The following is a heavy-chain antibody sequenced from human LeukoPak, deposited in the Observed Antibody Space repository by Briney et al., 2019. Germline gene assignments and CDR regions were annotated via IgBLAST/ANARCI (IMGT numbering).Heavy chain of an antibody. CDR2: IIPIFGTA. D-gene: IGHD6-19*01. J-gene: IGHJ6*02. Sequence: SVKVSRKASGGTFSSYAISWVRQAPGQGLEWMGGIIPIFGTANYAQKFQGRVTITADESTSTAYMELSSLRSEDTAVYYCARATFMDPPSSSGWSYYYYYGMDVWGQGTTVTVSS. CDR3: ARATFMDPPSSSGWSYYYYYGMDV. CDR1: GGTFSSYA. V-gene: IGHV1-69*13.